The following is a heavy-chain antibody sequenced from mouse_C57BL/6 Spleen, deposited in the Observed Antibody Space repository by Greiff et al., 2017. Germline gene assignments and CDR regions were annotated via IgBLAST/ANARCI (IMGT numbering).Heavy chain of an antibody. CDR3: AASRGTVAHFDY. Sequence: QVQLQQSGAELVKPGASVKISCKASGYTFTDYYINCVKQRPGQGLEWIGKIGPGRGSTYYNEKFKGKATLTADKSSSTAYMQLSRLTSEDSAVYFCAASRGTVAHFDYWGQGTTLTVSS. CDR2: IGPGRGST. V-gene: IGHV1-77*01. D-gene: IGHD1-1*01. J-gene: IGHJ2*01. CDR1: GYTFTDYY.